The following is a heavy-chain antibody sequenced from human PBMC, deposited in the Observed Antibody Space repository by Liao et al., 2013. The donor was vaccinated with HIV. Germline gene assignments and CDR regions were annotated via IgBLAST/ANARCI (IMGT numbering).Heavy chain of an antibody. J-gene: IGHJ4*02. CDR1: GGSISSNNYY. D-gene: IGHD2-21*01. V-gene: IGHV4-39*07. CDR3: YVEGFEYSSLFDL. Sequence: QLQLQESGPGLVKPSETLSLTCTVSGGSISSNNYYWGWIRQSPEKGLEWIASIFYSGSTHHNPSFRSRVTISVDTSKKTVLPRSCHSVTAADTAIYFCYVEGFEYSSLFDLWGQGTRVTVSS. CDR2: IFYSGST.